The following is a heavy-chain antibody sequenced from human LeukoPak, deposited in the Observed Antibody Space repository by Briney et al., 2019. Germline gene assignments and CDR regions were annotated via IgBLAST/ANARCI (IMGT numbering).Heavy chain of an antibody. Sequence: GGSLRLSCAASGFTFSGYDIHWVRQAPDKGLEWVAVISYDGSNKYYADSVKSRFTISRDNSKNTLYLQMNSLRAEDTAVYYCAKVYSSGWYGYFDYWGQGTLVTVSS. CDR3: AKVYSSGWYGYFDY. V-gene: IGHV3-30*18. CDR1: GFTFSGYD. D-gene: IGHD6-19*01. CDR2: ISYDGSNK. J-gene: IGHJ4*02.